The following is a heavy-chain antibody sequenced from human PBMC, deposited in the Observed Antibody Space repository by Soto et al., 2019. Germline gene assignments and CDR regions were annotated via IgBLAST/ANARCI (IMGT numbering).Heavy chain of an antibody. J-gene: IGHJ4*02. CDR1: GYTFTGYY. V-gene: IGHV1-2*02. CDR2: INPNSGGT. CDR3: ARAYCGLGYDLWSGYYTPCPDIDY. Sequence: ASVKVSCKASGYTFTGYYMHWVRQAPGQGLEWMGWINPNSGGTNYAQKFQGRVTMTRDTSISTAYMELSRLRSDDTAVYYCARAYCGLGYDLWSGYYTPCPDIDYWGQGTLVTVSS. D-gene: IGHD3-3*01.